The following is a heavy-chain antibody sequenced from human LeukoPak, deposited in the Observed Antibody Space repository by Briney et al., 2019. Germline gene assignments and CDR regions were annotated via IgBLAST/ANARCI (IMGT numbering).Heavy chain of an antibody. J-gene: IGHJ3*02. Sequence: GGSLRLSCAASGFTFSSYWMSWVRQAPGKGLEWVTNIKQDGSEKYYVDSVKGRFTISRDNAKNSLYLQMSSLRAEDTAVYYCARAYNDYGDLDAFDIWGQGTMVTVSS. CDR3: ARAYNDYGDLDAFDI. CDR1: GFTFSSYW. D-gene: IGHD4-17*01. V-gene: IGHV3-7*03. CDR2: IKQDGSEK.